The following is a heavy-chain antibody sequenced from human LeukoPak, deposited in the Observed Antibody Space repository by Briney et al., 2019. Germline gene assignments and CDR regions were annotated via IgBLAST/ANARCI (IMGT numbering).Heavy chain of an antibody. V-gene: IGHV4-31*03. J-gene: IGHJ6*02. CDR1: GGSISSGGYY. Sequence: SQTLSLTCTVSGGSISSGGYYWSWIRQHPGKGLEWIGSIYYSGSTYYNPSLKSRLTISVDTSKNQFSLKLTSVTAADTAVYYCARGRGHGMDVWGQGTTVTVSS. CDR3: ARGRGHGMDV. CDR2: IYYSGST.